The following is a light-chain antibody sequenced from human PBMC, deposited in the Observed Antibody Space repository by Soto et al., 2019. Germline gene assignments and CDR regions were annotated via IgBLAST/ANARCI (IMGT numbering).Light chain of an antibody. CDR3: QQYKSYPIT. CDR2: KAS. Sequence: DIQMTQSPSTLSASVGDRVTITCRASQSLSSSLAWFQQKPGKAPKLLIYKASSLEGAVPSRFSGSGSGTEFTLTISSLQPDDFATYYCQQYKSYPITFGQGTRLEIK. J-gene: IGKJ5*01. V-gene: IGKV1-5*03. CDR1: QSLSSS.